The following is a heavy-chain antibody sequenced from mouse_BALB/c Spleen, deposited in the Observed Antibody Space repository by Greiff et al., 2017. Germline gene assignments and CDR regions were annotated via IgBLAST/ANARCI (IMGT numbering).Heavy chain of an antibody. D-gene: IGHD2-4*01. Sequence: DVQLQESGPGLVKPSQSLSLTCSVTGYSITSGYYWNWIRQFPGNKLEWMGYISYDGSNNYNPSLKNRISITRDTSKNQFFLKLNSVTTEDTATYYCARDDYDGGAYAMDYWGQGTSVTVSS. J-gene: IGHJ4*01. V-gene: IGHV3-6*02. CDR3: ARDDYDGGAYAMDY. CDR1: GYSITSGYY. CDR2: ISYDGSN.